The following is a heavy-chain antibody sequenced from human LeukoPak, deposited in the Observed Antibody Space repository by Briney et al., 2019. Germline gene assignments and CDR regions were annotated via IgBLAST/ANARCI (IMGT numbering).Heavy chain of an antibody. J-gene: IGHJ6*02. CDR2: INPNSGGT. D-gene: IGHD3-10*01. CDR1: GYTFTGYY. V-gene: IGHV1-2*02. Sequence: ASVKVSCKASGYTFTGYYMHWVRQAPGQGLEWMGWINPNSGGTNYAQKFQGRVTMTRDTSISTAYMELSRLRSDDTAVYYCARSLVPYGSGSYPSYYYYGMDVWGQGTTVTVSS. CDR3: ARSLVPYGSGSYPSYYYYGMDV.